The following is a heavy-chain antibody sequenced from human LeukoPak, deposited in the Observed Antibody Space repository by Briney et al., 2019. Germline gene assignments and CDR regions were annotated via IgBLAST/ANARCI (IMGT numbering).Heavy chain of an antibody. Sequence: SETLSLTCTVSGGSISRNNYYWGWIRQPPGKGLERIGTVYYTGSTSYNPSLKSRVNISVDTSKNQFSLKLSSVTAADTAIYYCATHVDATRGYYFEDWGQGTLVTVSS. J-gene: IGHJ4*02. CDR2: VYYTGST. D-gene: IGHD5-18*01. V-gene: IGHV4-39*01. CDR3: ATHVDATRGYYFED. CDR1: GGSISRNNYY.